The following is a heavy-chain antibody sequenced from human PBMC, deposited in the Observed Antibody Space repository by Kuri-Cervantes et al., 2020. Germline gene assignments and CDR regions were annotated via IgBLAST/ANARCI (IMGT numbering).Heavy chain of an antibody. J-gene: IGHJ4*02. Sequence: GESLKISCAASGFTFSSYAMHWVRQAPGKGLEWVAVISYDGSNKYYADSVKGRFTISRDNSKNTLYLRMNSLRTGDTAVYYCARDFGGRGMYYDFWSGYNDYWGQGALVTVSS. CDR2: ISYDGSNK. D-gene: IGHD3-3*01. CDR3: ARDFGGRGMYYDFWSGYNDY. CDR1: GFTFSSYA. V-gene: IGHV3-30*14.